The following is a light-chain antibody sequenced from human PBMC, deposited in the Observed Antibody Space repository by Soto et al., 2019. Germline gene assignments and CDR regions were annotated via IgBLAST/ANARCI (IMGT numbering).Light chain of an antibody. CDR3: QQYYSTPIT. J-gene: IGKJ5*01. V-gene: IGKV4-1*01. CDR1: QSVLYSSNNKNY. Sequence: DIVMTQSPDSLAVSLGERATINCKSSQSVLYSSNNKNYLAWYQQKPGQPPKLLIYWASTRESGVPDRFSGSGSRTYFTLTISSLQAEDVAVYYCQQYYSTPITFGQGTRLEIK. CDR2: WAS.